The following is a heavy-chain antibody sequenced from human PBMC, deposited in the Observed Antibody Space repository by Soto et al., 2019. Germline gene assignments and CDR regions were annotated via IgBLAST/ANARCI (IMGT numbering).Heavy chain of an antibody. V-gene: IGHV3-7*04. CDR1: GFTFNSYW. CDR2: IRQDGSEK. CDR3: ARENYFDY. J-gene: IGHJ4*02. Sequence: GGSLRLSCAASGFTFNSYWMGWVRQFPGKGLEWVANIRQDGSEKNYVDSVKGRFTISRDNAKKSLYLQMNSLRAEDTAVYYCARENYFDYWGQGTLVTVSS.